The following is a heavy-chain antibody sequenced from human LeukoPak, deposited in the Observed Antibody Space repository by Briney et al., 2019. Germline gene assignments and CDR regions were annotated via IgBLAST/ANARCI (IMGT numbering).Heavy chain of an antibody. D-gene: IGHD6-13*01. V-gene: IGHV3-30*18. CDR1: GFPFSSYG. Sequence: GGSLRLSCAASGFPFSSYGMHWVRQAPGKGLEWVAVISYDGSYRQYADSVKGRFTISRDNSEKTLYLQMSSLRAEDTAVYYCAKYSSSSNYYYGLDVWGQGTTVTVSS. CDR3: AKYSSSSNYYYGLDV. J-gene: IGHJ6*02. CDR2: ISYDGSYR.